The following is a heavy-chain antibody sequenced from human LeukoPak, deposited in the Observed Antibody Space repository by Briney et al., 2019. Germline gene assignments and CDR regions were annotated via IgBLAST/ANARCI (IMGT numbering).Heavy chain of an antibody. Sequence: ASVKVSSKASGYTFTGYYMHWVRQAPGQGLEWMGRINPNSGGTNYAQKFQGRVTMTRDTSISTAYMELSRLRSNDTAVYYCARVPRIAQDFDYWGQGTLVTVSS. V-gene: IGHV1-2*06. J-gene: IGHJ4*02. CDR2: INPNSGGT. D-gene: IGHD6-13*01. CDR3: ARVPRIAQDFDY. CDR1: GYTFTGYY.